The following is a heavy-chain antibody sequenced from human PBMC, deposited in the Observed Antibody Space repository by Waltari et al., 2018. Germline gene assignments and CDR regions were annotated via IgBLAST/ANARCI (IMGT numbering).Heavy chain of an antibody. D-gene: IGHD6-6*01. CDR1: GGSISSGDYY. Sequence: QVQLQESGPGLVKPSQTLSLTRTVSGGSISSGDYYRSRIRQPPGEGLEWIGYIYYRGSTYYNPSLKSRVTISVDTSKNQFSLKLSSVTAADTAVYYCARGLREYSSIYFDYWGQGTLVTVSS. CDR3: ARGLREYSSIYFDY. V-gene: IGHV4-30-4*08. J-gene: IGHJ4*02. CDR2: IYYRGST.